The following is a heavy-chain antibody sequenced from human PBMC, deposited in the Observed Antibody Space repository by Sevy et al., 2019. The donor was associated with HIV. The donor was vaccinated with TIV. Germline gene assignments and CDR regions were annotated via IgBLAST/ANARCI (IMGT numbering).Heavy chain of an antibody. CDR1: GDSISSGDYY. D-gene: IGHD5-18*01. J-gene: IGHJ4*02. CDR2: IYDSGTT. Sequence: SETLSLTCTVSGDSISSGDYYWSWIRQPPGKGLEWIGFIYDSGTTYYNPSLKSRVSMSVDTSRNQFSLKLSSVTAADTAVYYCARDPGNSFVYLEGDGRDYWGQGTLVTVSS. V-gene: IGHV4-30-4*01. CDR3: ARDPGNSFVYLEGDGRDY.